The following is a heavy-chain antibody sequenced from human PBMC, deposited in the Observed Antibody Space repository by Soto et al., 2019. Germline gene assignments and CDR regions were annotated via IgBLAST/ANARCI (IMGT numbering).Heavy chain of an antibody. Sequence: SVKVSCKASGGTVYSYVVSWVRQAPGQGLEWMGGILPILDKTNYAQKFQGRVTISAGESTRTVYMELSSLRSEDTAVYYCARGGYYGSGSSALDYWGQGTLVTVAS. CDR1: GGTVYSYV. D-gene: IGHD3-10*01. CDR2: ILPILDKT. CDR3: ARGGYYGSGSSALDY. V-gene: IGHV1-69*10. J-gene: IGHJ4*02.